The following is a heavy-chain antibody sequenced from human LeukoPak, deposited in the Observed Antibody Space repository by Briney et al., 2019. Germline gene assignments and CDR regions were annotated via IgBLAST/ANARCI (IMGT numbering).Heavy chain of an antibody. J-gene: IGHJ4*02. CDR1: GFSVSNNY. CDR2: IYGDGTT. D-gene: IGHD3-3*01. V-gene: IGHV3-53*01. CDR3: AKELIITIFGVPHW. Sequence: PGGSLRLSCVVSGFSVSNNYVSWVRQAPGKGLEWVSNIYGDGTTNYADSVRGRFTISRDNSKNTLYLQMNSLRAEDTAVYYCAKELIITIFGVPHWWGQGTLVTVSS.